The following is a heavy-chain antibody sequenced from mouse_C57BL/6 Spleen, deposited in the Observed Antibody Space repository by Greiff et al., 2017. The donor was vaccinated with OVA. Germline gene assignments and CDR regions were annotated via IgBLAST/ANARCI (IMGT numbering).Heavy chain of an antibody. V-gene: IGHV3-6*01. CDR2: ISYDGSN. CDR3: AREALYYGSSYFDY. Sequence: EVKLQESGPGLVKPSQSLSLTCSVTGYSITSGYYWNWIRQFPGNKLEWMGYISYDGSNNYNPSLKNRISITRDTSKNQFFLKLNSVTTEDTATYYCAREALYYGSSYFDYWGQGTTLTVSS. CDR1: GYSITSGYY. J-gene: IGHJ2*01. D-gene: IGHD1-1*01.